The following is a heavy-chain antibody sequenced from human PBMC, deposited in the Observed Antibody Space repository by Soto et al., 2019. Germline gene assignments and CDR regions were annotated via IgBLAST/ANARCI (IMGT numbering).Heavy chain of an antibody. V-gene: IGHV3-48*03. CDR1: GFTFSSYE. J-gene: IGHJ5*02. CDR3: ARAGTLYYDFWSGYFNWFDP. Sequence: GGSLRLSCAASGFTFSSYEMNWVRQAPGKGLEWVSYISSSGSTIYYADSVKGRFTISRDNAKNSLYLQMNSLRAEDTAVYYCARAGTLYYDFWSGYFNWFDPRCQGTLVTVFS. CDR2: ISSSGSTI. D-gene: IGHD3-3*01.